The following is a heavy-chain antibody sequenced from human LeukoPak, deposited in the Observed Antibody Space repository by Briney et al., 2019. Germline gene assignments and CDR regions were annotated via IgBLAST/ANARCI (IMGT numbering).Heavy chain of an antibody. CDR3: ARGPRFGELLWHWFDP. Sequence: WETLSLTCAVYGGSFSGYYWSWIRQPPGKGLEWIGSMYHSGSTYYNPPLKSRVTISEDTSKNQFSLKLRSVTAADTAVYYCARGPRFGELLWHWFDPWGQGTLVTVSS. CDR2: MYHSGST. D-gene: IGHD3-10*01. CDR1: GGSFSGYY. J-gene: IGHJ5*02. V-gene: IGHV4-34*01.